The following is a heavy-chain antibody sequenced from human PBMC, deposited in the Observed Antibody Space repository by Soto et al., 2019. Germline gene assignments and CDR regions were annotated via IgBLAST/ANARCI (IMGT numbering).Heavy chain of an antibody. CDR2: IYWDDDK. CDR3: AHNGAQLDY. CDR1: GFSLSTSGVG. J-gene: IGHJ4*02. D-gene: IGHD2-8*01. V-gene: IGHV2-5*02. Sequence: QITLKESGPTLVKPTQTLTLTCTFSGFSLSTSGVGVGWIRQPPGKALEWLALIYWDDDKRYSPSLTSRLTTTKDTSKHQVVLTTTNTEPVDTATYYCAHNGAQLDYCGQGTLVTVSS.